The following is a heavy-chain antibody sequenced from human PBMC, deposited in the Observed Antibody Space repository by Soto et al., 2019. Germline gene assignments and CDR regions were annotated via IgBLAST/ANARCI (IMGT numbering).Heavy chain of an antibody. Sequence: SVKVSCKASGGSFSSYAISWVRQAPGQGLEWMGGIIPIFGTANYAQKFQGRVTITADKSTSTAYMELSSLRSEDTAVYYCARAYDILTGSLDYWGQGTLVTVSS. CDR1: GGSFSSYA. D-gene: IGHD3-9*01. CDR2: IIPIFGTA. V-gene: IGHV1-69*06. CDR3: ARAYDILTGSLDY. J-gene: IGHJ4*02.